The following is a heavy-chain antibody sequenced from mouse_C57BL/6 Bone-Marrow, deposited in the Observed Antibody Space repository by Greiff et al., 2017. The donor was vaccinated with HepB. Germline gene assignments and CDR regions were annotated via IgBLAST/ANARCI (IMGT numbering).Heavy chain of an antibody. D-gene: IGHD1-1*01. CDR2: IYPGDGDT. CDR3: ARGITTVVAKDFDY. CDR1: GYAFSSSW. V-gene: IGHV1-82*01. J-gene: IGHJ2*01. Sequence: VQLKHSGPELVKPGASVKISCKASGYAFSSSWMNWVKQRPGKGLEWIGRIYPGDGDTNYNGKFKGKAPLTADKSSSTAYMQLSSLTSEDSAVYFCARGITTVVAKDFDYWGQGTTLTVSS.